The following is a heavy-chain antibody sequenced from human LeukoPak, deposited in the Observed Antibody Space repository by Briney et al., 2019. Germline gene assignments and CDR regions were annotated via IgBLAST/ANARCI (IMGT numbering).Heavy chain of an antibody. V-gene: IGHV3-30-3*01. CDR3: AGSILTGYPNIDY. CDR2: ISYDGSNK. J-gene: IGHJ4*02. CDR1: GFTFSSYA. D-gene: IGHD3-9*01. Sequence: PGGSLRLSCAASGFTFSSYAMHWVRQAPGKGLEWVAVISYDGSNKYYADSVKGRFTISRDNSKNTLYLQMNSLRAEDTAVYYCAGSILTGYPNIDYWGQGTLVTVSS.